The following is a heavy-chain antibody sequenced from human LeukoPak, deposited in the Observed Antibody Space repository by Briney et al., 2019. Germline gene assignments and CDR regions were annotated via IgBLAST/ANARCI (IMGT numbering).Heavy chain of an antibody. CDR2: IHYSGST. CDR3: ARTTYSFGSGFDS. D-gene: IGHD5-18*01. Sequence: SETLSPTCTVSGGSISTYYWTWIRQPPGKGLEWIGHIHYSGSTNYNPSLKSRVTISIDTSKNEFSLKLKSVTAADTAVYFCARTTYSFGSGFDSWGQGILVTVSS. CDR1: GGSISTYY. V-gene: IGHV4-59*01. J-gene: IGHJ4*02.